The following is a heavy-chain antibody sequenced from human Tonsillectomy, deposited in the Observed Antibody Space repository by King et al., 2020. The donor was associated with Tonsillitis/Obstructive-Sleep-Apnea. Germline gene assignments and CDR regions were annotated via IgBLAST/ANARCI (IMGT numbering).Heavy chain of an antibody. V-gene: IGHV1-2*06. CDR1: GYTFTGYY. Sequence: QLVQSGAEVKKPGASVKVSCKASGYTFTGYYMHWVRQAPGQGLEWMGRINPYSGGTNYAQKFQGRVTMTRDTSVSTSYMVLSRLRSDDTAVYYCAREAGSGSYYPDYYYYYMDVWGKGTTVTVSS. J-gene: IGHJ6*03. CDR2: INPYSGGT. D-gene: IGHD3-10*01. CDR3: AREAGSGSYYPDYYYYYMDV.